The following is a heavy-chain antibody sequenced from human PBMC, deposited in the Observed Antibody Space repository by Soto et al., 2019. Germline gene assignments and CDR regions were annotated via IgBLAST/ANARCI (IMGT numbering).Heavy chain of an antibody. D-gene: IGHD3-22*01. CDR3: AKEYYFDSSGYPYFDY. V-gene: IGHV3-15*07. J-gene: IGHJ4*02. CDR2: IKRKTDGGTT. CDR1: GFTFSNAW. Sequence: GGSLRLSCAASGFTFSNAWINWVRQAPGKGLEWVGRIKRKTDGGTTDFAAPVKGRFAISRDDSKNMVYLQMNSLKTEDTGIYYCAKEYYFDSSGYPYFDYWGQGTLVTVSS.